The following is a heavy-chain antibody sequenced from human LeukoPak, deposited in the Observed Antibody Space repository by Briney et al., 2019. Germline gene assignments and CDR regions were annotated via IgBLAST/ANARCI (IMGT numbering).Heavy chain of an antibody. CDR1: GFTVSSNY. D-gene: IGHD2-15*01. CDR3: ARDQGYCSGGSCYTSLHYYYGMDV. Sequence: GGSLRLSGAASGFTVSSNYMSWVRQAPGKGLEWVSVIYSGGSTYYADSVKGRFTISRDNSKNTLYLQMNSLRAEDTAVYYCARDQGYCSGGSCYTSLHYYYGMDVWGQGTTVTVSS. J-gene: IGHJ6*02. CDR2: IYSGGST. V-gene: IGHV3-66*01.